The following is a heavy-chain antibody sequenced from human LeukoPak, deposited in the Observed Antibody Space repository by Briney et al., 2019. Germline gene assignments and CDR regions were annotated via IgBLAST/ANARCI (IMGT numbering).Heavy chain of an antibody. CDR3: ARSQTSMPAAL. CDR1: GGSISSSSYY. CDR2: IYYSGST. Sequence: PSETLSLTCTVSGGSISSSSYYWGWIRQPPGKGLEWIGSIYYSGSTYYNPSLKSRVTISVDTSKNQFSLKLSSVTAADTAVYYCARSQTSMPAALWGQGTLVTVSS. J-gene: IGHJ4*02. D-gene: IGHD2-2*01. V-gene: IGHV4-39*07.